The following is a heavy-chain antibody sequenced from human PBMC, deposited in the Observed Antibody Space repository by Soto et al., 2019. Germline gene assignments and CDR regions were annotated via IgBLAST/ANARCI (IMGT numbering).Heavy chain of an antibody. CDR1: GGSLSGFY. V-gene: IGHV4-59*01. D-gene: IGHD3-9*01. CDR3: ARGDSDPNSQYFNYYMGV. Sequence: SETLSLICSVSGGSLSGFYWNWIRQPPGKGLEWIGYMHFSGHTRYNPSLKSRVIISIDTSKDLVSLNLNSVTAADTAIYFCARGDSDPNSQYFNYYMGVWGKGTTVTVSS. J-gene: IGHJ6*03. CDR2: MHFSGHT.